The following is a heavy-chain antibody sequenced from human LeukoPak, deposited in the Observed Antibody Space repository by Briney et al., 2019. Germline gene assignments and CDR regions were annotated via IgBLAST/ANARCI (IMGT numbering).Heavy chain of an antibody. V-gene: IGHV4-39*01. D-gene: IGHD6-19*01. Sequence: SETLSLTCNVSGGSITTSSFYWGWIRQTPGKGLEWIGTFYYTGDTYYNRSLKSRATIAVDTSKDQFFLALSSVTAADTAVHYCVRAVGAVAGPGDWFDPWGPGTLVTVSS. CDR3: VRAVGAVAGPGDWFDP. CDR1: GGSITTSSFY. J-gene: IGHJ5*02. CDR2: FYYTGDT.